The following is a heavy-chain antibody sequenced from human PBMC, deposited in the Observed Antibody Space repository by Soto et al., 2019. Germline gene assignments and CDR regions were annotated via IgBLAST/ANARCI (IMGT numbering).Heavy chain of an antibody. CDR1: GYGFISSG. D-gene: IGHD2-15*01. J-gene: IGHJ6*02. CDR2: IVVASGKT. CDR3: SADRPDIGVGWWV. V-gene: IGHV1-58*02. Sequence: SVKVSCKASGYGFISSGIQWVRQAHGQRLEWIGWIVVASGKTNYAQNFRGRVAITRDTSTATAYIELTGLTSEDTAVYFCSADRPDIGVGWWVWGQGTTVTVSS.